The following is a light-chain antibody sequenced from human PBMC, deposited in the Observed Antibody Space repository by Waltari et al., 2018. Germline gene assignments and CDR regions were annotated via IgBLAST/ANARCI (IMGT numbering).Light chain of an antibody. CDR2: GQD. J-gene: IGLJ3*02. CDR1: SLRRYY. V-gene: IGLV3-19*01. CDR3: HSRDTISTRV. Sequence: SSELTQDPAVSVALGQTVRITCQGDSLRRYYASWYQQRPGQAPRLVLYGQDNRPSGIPDRFSGSTCGDTASLTITGAQAEDEADYYCHSRDTISTRVFGGGTRLTV.